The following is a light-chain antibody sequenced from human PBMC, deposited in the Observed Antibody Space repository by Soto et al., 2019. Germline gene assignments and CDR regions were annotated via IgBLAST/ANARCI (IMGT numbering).Light chain of an antibody. Sequence: QSVLTQPTSVSGSPGQSITISCSGTSSDVGGYNYVSWYQQHPGKAPKLIIHEVSNRPSGVSNRFSGSKSGNTASLTISGLQAEDEADYYCSSYTSSSTLDWVFGGGTKLTVL. CDR2: EVS. V-gene: IGLV2-14*03. CDR1: SSDVGGYNY. CDR3: SSYTSSSTLDWV. J-gene: IGLJ3*02.